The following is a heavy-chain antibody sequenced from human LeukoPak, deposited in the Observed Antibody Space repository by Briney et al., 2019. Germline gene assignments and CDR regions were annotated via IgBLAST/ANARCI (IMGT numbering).Heavy chain of an antibody. CDR3: AKSDCSGGSCYENY. J-gene: IGHJ4*02. CDR1: GFTFSSYA. D-gene: IGHD2-15*01. V-gene: IGHV3-23*01. CDR2: ISGSGGST. Sequence: GGSLRLSCAASGFTFSSYAMSWVRQAPGKGLEWVSAISGSGGSTYYADSVKGRFTISRDNSKNTVYLQMNRLTAEDTAVYYCAKSDCSGGSCYENYWGQGTLVTVSS.